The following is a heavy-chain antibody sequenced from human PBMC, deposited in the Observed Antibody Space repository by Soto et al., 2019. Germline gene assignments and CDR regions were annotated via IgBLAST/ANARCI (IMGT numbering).Heavy chain of an antibody. CDR1: GFTFNSYA. CDR2: ISGSGGGT. J-gene: IGHJ6*02. CDR3: ARSSDGFYYYAGMDV. V-gene: IGHV3-23*01. Sequence: GGSLRLSCAASGFTFNSYAMTWVRQAPGKGLEWVSGISGSGGGTYYADSVKGRFTISRDNSKTTLYLQMDSLRAEDTALYYCARSSDGFYYYAGMDVWGQGTMVTVSS.